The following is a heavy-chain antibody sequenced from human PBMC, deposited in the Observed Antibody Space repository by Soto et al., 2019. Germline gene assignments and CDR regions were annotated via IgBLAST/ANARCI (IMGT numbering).Heavy chain of an antibody. Sequence: XETLSLTCAVSGYSISSGYYWCWIRQPPGKGLEWIGSIYHSGSTYYNPSLKSRVTISVDTSKNQFSLKLSSVTAADTAVYYCAGTYDSSGYLSTLDYWGQGTLVTVSS. V-gene: IGHV4-38-2*01. CDR3: AGTYDSSGYLSTLDY. CDR2: IYHSGST. CDR1: GYSISSGYY. D-gene: IGHD3-22*01. J-gene: IGHJ4*02.